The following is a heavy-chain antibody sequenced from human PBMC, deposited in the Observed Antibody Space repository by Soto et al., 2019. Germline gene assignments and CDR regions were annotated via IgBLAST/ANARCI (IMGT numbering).Heavy chain of an antibody. J-gene: IGHJ5*02. V-gene: IGHV4-39*01. Sequence: QVQLQESGPGLVKPSETLSLTCTVSGASIGRSSYFWGWIRQTPEKGLEGIGSMHFSGTTHSRPSRKSRVVISEETYQNPLSLEGKSETAADSGVSYSKRHEQSIPNGSGPWGQGTLVTVSS. D-gene: IGHD6-6*01. CDR2: MHFSGTT. CDR1: GASIGRSSYF. CDR3: KRHEQSIPNGSGP.